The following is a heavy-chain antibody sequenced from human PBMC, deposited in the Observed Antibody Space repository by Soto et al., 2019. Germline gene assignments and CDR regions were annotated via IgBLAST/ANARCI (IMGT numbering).Heavy chain of an antibody. J-gene: IGHJ6*02. V-gene: IGHV5-10-1*01. CDR1: GYSFTSYW. CDR2: IDPSDSYT. Sequence: GESLKISCKGSGYSFTSYWISWVRQMPGKGLEWMGRIDPSDSYTNYSPSFQGHVTISADKSISTAYLQRSSLKASDTAMYYCAWLITGTTSDYYYGMDVWGQGTTVTVSS. D-gene: IGHD1-7*01. CDR3: AWLITGTTSDYYYGMDV.